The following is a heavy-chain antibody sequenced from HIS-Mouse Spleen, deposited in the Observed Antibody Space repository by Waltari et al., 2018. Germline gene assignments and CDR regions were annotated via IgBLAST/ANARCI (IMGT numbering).Heavy chain of an antibody. CDR3: ARGSSSGSYWYYYYGMDV. Sequence: QVQLVQSGAEVKKPGASVKGSCKASGYTFTSYDINWLRQATGQGLEWMGWMNPSSGNTGYAQKFQGRVTMTRNTSISTAYMELSSLRSEDTAVYYCARGSSSGSYWYYYYGMDVWGQGTTVTVSS. V-gene: IGHV1-8*01. CDR2: MNPSSGNT. J-gene: IGHJ6*02. CDR1: GYTFTSYD. D-gene: IGHD1-26*01.